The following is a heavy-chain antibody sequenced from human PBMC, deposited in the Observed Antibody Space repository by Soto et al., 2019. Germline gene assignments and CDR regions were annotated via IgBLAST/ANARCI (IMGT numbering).Heavy chain of an antibody. CDR2: INPKSGGT. V-gene: IGHV1-2*04. CDR1: GYSFTDYH. Sequence: ASVKVSCKASGYSFTDYHIHRVRQAPGQGLEWLGRINPKSGGTSTAQKFQGWVTMTTDTSISTASMELTRLTSDDTAIYYCARGDSTDCSNGVCSFFYNHDMDVWGQGTTLTVSS. CDR3: ARGDSTDCSNGVCSFFYNHDMDV. D-gene: IGHD2-8*01. J-gene: IGHJ6*02.